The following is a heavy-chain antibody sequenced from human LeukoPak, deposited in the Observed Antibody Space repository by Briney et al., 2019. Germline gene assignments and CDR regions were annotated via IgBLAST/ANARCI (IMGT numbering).Heavy chain of an antibody. CDR2: ISYDGSNK. V-gene: IGHV3-30-3*01. D-gene: IGHD3-10*01. Sequence: GGSLRLSCAASGFTFSSYAMHWVRQAPGEGLEWVAVISYDGSNKCYADSVKGRFTVSRDNSKNTLYLQMNSLRAEDTAVYYCARDPYYYGSGSYYSRPGRGSYFDYWGQGTLVTVSS. J-gene: IGHJ4*02. CDR3: ARDPYYYGSGSYYSRPGRGSYFDY. CDR1: GFTFSSYA.